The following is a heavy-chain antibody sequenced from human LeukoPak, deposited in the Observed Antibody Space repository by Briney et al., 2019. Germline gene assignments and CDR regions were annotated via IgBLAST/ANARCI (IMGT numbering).Heavy chain of an antibody. CDR1: GGSISSGDYY. V-gene: IGHV4-30-4*01. Sequence: TLPLTCTVSGGSISSGDYYWSWIRQPPGKGLEWIGYIYYSGSSYYNPSLKSRLTISVDTSKNQFSLKLSSVTAADTAVYYCARGVGSSWYGDWGQGTLVTVSS. CDR2: IYYSGSS. D-gene: IGHD6-13*01. CDR3: ARGVGSSWYGD. J-gene: IGHJ4*02.